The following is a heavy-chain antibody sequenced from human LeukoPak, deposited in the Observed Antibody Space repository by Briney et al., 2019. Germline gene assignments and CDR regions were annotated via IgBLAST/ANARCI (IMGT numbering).Heavy chain of an antibody. V-gene: IGHV1-2*06. CDR1: GYTFTGYY. CDR2: INPNSGGT. J-gene: IGHJ4*02. Sequence: ASVKVSCKASGYTFTGYYMHWVRQAPGQALEWMGRINPNSGGTNYAQKFQGRVTMTRDTSISTAYMELSRLRSDDTAVYYCASLPKSFQGVDYWGQGTLVTVSS. CDR3: ASLPKSFQGVDY. D-gene: IGHD2-8*01.